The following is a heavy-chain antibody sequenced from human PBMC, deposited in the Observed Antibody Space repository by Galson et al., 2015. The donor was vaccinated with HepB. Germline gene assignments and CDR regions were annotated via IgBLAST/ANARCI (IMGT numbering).Heavy chain of an antibody. D-gene: IGHD3-22*01. J-gene: IGHJ6*03. CDR1: GGTFSSYA. V-gene: IGHV1-69*13. CDR3: ARCQDYYYDKAVDLNIPYYYYMDV. Sequence: SVKVSCKASGGTFSSYAISWVRQAPGQGLEWMGGIIPIFGTANYAQKFQGRVTITADESTSTAYMELSSLRSEDTAVYYCARCQDYYYDKAVDLNIPYYYYMDVWGKGTTVTVSS. CDR2: IIPIFGTA.